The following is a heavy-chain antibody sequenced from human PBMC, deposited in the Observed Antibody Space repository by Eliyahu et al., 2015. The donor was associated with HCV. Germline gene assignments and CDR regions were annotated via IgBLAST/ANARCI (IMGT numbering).Heavy chain of an antibody. Sequence: QVQLVQSGAEVKRPGASVKLSCKTSGYTFISYXMHWLRQAPGQRLEWMGWLTDGNDNTKYSQQFQGRLTMTRDTSASTHYMELSSLTSDDTAVYYCATGGRYYYDYWGQGTLVTVSS. CDR3: ATGGRYYYDY. V-gene: IGHV1-3*01. D-gene: IGHD1-14*01. J-gene: IGHJ4*02. CDR1: GYTFISYX. CDR2: LTDGNDNT.